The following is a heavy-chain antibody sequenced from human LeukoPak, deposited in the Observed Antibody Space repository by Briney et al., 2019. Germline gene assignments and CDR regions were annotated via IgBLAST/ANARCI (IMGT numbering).Heavy chain of an antibody. V-gene: IGHV1-69*04. D-gene: IGHD4-23*01. Sequence: GSSVKVSCKASGGTFSSYAISWVRQAPGQGLEWMGRIIPILGIANYAQKFQGRVTITADKSTSTAYMELSSLRSEDTAVYYCALDYGGNGGFEYFDYWGQGTLVTVSS. J-gene: IGHJ4*02. CDR3: ALDYGGNGGFEYFDY. CDR2: IIPILGIA. CDR1: GGTFSSYA.